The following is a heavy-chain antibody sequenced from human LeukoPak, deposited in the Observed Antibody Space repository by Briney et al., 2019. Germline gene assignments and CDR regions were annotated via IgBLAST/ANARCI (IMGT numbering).Heavy chain of an antibody. CDR2: ISGSGGST. D-gene: IGHD4-17*01. V-gene: IGHV3-23*01. Sequence: PGGSLRLSCAASGFTFSSYAMSWVRQAPGKGLEWVSAISGSGGSTYYADSVKGRFTISRDNSKNTLYLQMNSLRAEVTAVYYCAKADYGDYLFDYWGQGTLVTVSS. J-gene: IGHJ4*02. CDR1: GFTFSSYA. CDR3: AKADYGDYLFDY.